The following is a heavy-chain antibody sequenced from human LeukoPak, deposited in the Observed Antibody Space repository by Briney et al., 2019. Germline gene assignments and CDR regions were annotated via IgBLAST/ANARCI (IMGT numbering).Heavy chain of an antibody. V-gene: IGHV4-4*07. CDR3: ARRPLTLTGYYYGMDV. D-gene: IGHD3-9*01. CDR1: GGSISSYY. CDR2: IYGSGGT. Sequence: SETLSLTCTVSGGSISSYYWSWIRQPAGKGLEWIGRIYGSGGTNYNSSLKSRVTISVDTSKNQFSLKLSSVTAADTAVYYCARRPLTLTGYYYGMDVWGQGTTVTVSS. J-gene: IGHJ6*02.